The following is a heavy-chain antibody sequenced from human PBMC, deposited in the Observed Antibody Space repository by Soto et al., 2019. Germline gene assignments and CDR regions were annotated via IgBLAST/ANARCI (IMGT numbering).Heavy chain of an antibody. CDR1: GYSFTDYK. J-gene: IGHJ4*02. V-gene: IGHV1-2*04. CDR3: ATWVDYGDFEGFDF. CDR2: VDPNGGGS. Sequence: QGQLLQSGAEVKKPGASVKVSCKTSGYSFTDYKLHWVRQAPGQGLEWMGWVDPNGGGSNSAQKFQGSVTMTWDTSISTAYLDLTRLTTYDTATYFCATWVDYGDFEGFDFWGQGTLVSVSS. D-gene: IGHD4-17*01.